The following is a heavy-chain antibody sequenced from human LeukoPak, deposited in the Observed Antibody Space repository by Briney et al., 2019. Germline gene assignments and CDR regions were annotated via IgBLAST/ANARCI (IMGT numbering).Heavy chain of an antibody. CDR1: AFTFSSYG. J-gene: IGHJ6*03. D-gene: IGHD6-19*01. CDR3: AKGGIAVAGTSYYYYLDV. Sequence: PGGTLRLFCAASAFTFSSYGIIWVRHAPAKGLVWVSSISCSGDNTYYADSVKGRFTISRDNSKNTLHLQMNSLRAEDAAVYYCAKGGIAVAGTSYYYYLDVWGKGTTVTISS. CDR2: ISCSGDNT. V-gene: IGHV3-23*01.